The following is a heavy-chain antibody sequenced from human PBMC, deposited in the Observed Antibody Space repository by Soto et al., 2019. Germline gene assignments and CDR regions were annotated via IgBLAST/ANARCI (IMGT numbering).Heavy chain of an antibody. D-gene: IGHD4-4*01. CDR3: ARDNDRLQLGGNYYYILDV. CDR1: GGTFSSSA. CDR2: IIPLFRTP. Sequence: QVQLVQSGAEMKEPGSSVKVSCKTSGGTFSSSAISWLRQAPGQGLEWMGGIIPLFRTPDYAQKFQGRVTLDADESTSTASMELSILRSEDTAVYYCARDNDRLQLGGNYYYILDVWGQGTTITVSS. J-gene: IGHJ6*02. V-gene: IGHV1-69*12.